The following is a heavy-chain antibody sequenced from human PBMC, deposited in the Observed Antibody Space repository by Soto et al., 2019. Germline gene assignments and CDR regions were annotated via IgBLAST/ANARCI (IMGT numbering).Heavy chain of an antibody. J-gene: IGHJ4*02. Sequence: QVQLVQSGAEVKKPGASVKVSCKASGYTFTNHGISWVRQAPGQGLEWLGWISCHNGNTKYAQRLQGRVTMTTDTSTSTAYMELRSLKSDDTAVYYCARDLYPLAYYFDYWGQGTLVTVSS. CDR3: ARDLYPLAYYFDY. CDR2: ISCHNGNT. V-gene: IGHV1-18*01. CDR1: GYTFTNHG.